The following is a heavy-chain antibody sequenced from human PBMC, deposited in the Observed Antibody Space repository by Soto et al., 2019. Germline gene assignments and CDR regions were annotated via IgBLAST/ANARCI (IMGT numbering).Heavy chain of an antibody. J-gene: IGHJ6*02. V-gene: IGHV3-33*01. Sequence: QVQLVESGGGVVQPGRSLRLSCAASGFTFSSYGMHWVRQAPGKGLEWVAVIWYDGSNKYYADSVKGRFTISRDNSKNPLYLQMNSLRAEDTAVYYCARVDSSSWYGMDVWGQGTTVTVSS. CDR3: ARVDSSSWYGMDV. CDR2: IWYDGSNK. D-gene: IGHD6-13*01. CDR1: GFTFSSYG.